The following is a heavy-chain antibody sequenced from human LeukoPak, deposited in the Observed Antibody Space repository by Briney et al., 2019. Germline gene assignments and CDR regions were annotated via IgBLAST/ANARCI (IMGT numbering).Heavy chain of an antibody. D-gene: IGHD2-21*02. V-gene: IGHV3-30-3*01. CDR3: ARAYCGGDCYSPYYGMDV. J-gene: IGHJ6*02. Sequence: GGSLRLSCVASGFTFNNYWMNWVRQAPGKGLEWVAVISYDGSNKYYADSVRGRFTISRDNSKNTLYLQMTSLRAEDTAVYYCARAYCGGDCYSPYYGMDVWGQGTTVTVSS. CDR1: GFTFNNYW. CDR2: ISYDGSNK.